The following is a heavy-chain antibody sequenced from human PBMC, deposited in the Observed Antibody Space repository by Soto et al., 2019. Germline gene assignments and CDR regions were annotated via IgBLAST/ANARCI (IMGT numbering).Heavy chain of an antibody. CDR2: INHSGST. D-gene: IGHD4-17*01. CDR1: GGSFSGYY. V-gene: IGHV4-34*01. J-gene: IGHJ4*02. CDR3: ARGGLRWSGGKYYFDY. Sequence: QVQLQQWGAGLLKPSETLSLTCAVYGGSFSGYYWSWIRQPPGKGLEWMGEINHSGSTNYNPSLKRRVTISVDTSKTQFYLKLGSVTAADTAVDYCARGGLRWSGGKYYFDYWGQGTLVTVSS.